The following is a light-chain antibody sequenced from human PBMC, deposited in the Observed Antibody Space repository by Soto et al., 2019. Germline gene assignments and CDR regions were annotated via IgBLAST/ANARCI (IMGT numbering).Light chain of an antibody. CDR2: DAS. CDR1: QDVSNS. CDR3: QQYDYLPYT. Sequence: DIQMTQSPSSLSASVGDRVTITCQASQDVSNSLNWHQHNPGKAPKLLIFDASTLETGVPSRFSGGGSGTAFTLTISRLQPEDLGTYYCQQYDYLPYTFGQGTKVEIK. J-gene: IGKJ2*01. V-gene: IGKV1-33*01.